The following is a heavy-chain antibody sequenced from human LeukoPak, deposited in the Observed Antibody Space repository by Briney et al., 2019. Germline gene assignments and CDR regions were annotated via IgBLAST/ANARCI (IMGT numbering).Heavy chain of an antibody. CDR3: ARTLLYSSSATLDP. V-gene: IGHV1-24*01. CDR2: FDPEDGET. D-gene: IGHD6-6*01. Sequence: ASVKVSCKVSGYTLTELSMHWVRQAPGKGLEWMGGFDPEDGETIYAQKFQGRVTMTEDTSTDTAYMELSSLRSEDTAVYYCARTLLYSSSATLDPWGQGTLVTVSS. CDR1: GYTLTELS. J-gene: IGHJ5*02.